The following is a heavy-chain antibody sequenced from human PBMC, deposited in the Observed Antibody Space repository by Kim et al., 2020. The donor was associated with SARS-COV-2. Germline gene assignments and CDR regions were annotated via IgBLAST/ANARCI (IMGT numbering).Heavy chain of an antibody. V-gene: IGHV4-39*07. Sequence: NPSLKSRVTISVDTSKNQFSLKLSSVTAADTAVYYCAREGIAVAGSPSDYWGQGTLVTVSS. J-gene: IGHJ4*02. CDR3: AREGIAVAGSPSDY. D-gene: IGHD6-19*01.